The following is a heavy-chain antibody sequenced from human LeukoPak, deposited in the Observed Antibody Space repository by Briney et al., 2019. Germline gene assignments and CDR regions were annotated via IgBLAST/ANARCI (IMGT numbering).Heavy chain of an antibody. V-gene: IGHV4-39*02. Sequence: PSETLSLTWTVAVGSISGYNWGWIRQPPWKGLEWIASIYYSGTPYYNPSLETRLTISVDTSKSHFSLKLSSVTAADTAVYYCARRGVAAAATNFDYWGQGTLVTVSS. CDR3: ARRGVAAAATNFDY. D-gene: IGHD3-10*01. CDR1: VGSISGYN. CDR2: IYYSGTP. J-gene: IGHJ4*02.